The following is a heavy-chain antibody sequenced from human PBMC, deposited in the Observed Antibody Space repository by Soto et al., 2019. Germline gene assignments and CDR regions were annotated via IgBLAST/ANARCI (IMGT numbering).Heavy chain of an antibody. CDR2: IIPIFGTA. CDR1: GGTFSSYA. Sequence: QVQLVQSGAEVKKPGSSVKVSCKASGGTFSSYAISWVRQAPGQGLEWMGGIIPIFGTANYAQKFQGRDTITADESTSTAYMELSSLRSEDTAVYYCAREGGSGNYRYYAMDVWGQGTTVTVSS. V-gene: IGHV1-69*12. CDR3: AREGGSGNYRYYAMDV. D-gene: IGHD3-10*01. J-gene: IGHJ6*02.